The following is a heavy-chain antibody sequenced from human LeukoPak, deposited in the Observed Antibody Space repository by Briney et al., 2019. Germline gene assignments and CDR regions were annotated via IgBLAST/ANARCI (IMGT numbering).Heavy chain of an antibody. J-gene: IGHJ4*02. Sequence: ASVKVSCTASGYTFTGYYMHWVRQAPGQGLEWMGWINAGNGNTKYSQKFQGRVTITRDTSASTAYMELSSLRSEDTAVYYCARGRIAAATLGPFDYWGQGTLVTVSS. V-gene: IGHV1-3*01. CDR2: INAGNGNT. CDR1: GYTFTGYY. CDR3: ARGRIAAATLGPFDY. D-gene: IGHD6-13*01.